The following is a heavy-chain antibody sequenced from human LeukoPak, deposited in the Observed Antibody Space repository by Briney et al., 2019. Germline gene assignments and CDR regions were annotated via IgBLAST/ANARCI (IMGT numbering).Heavy chain of an antibody. CDR1: GGSISSSSYY. CDR2: IYYSGST. J-gene: IGHJ5*02. CDR3: ARLEEGYDFWSGYYIPNWFDP. V-gene: IGHV4-39*02. D-gene: IGHD3-3*01. Sequence: SETLSLTCTVSGGSISSSSYYWGWIRQPPGKGLEWIGSIYYSGSTYYNPSLKSRFTISVDTSKNHFSLKLSSVTAADTAVYYCARLEEGYDFWSGYYIPNWFDPWGQGTLVTVSS.